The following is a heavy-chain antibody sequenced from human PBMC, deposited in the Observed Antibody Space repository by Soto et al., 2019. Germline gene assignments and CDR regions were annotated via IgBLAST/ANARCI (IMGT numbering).Heavy chain of an antibody. D-gene: IGHD3-3*01. CDR3: ASGGTIFGVVNYFDY. J-gene: IGHJ4*02. Sequence: ASVKVSCKASGYTFTGYYMHWVRQAPVQGLEWMGWINPNSGGTNYAQKFQGRVTMTRDTSISTAYMELSRLRSDDTAVYYCASGGTIFGVVNYFDYWGPGTLVTFSS. V-gene: IGHV1-2*02. CDR2: INPNSGGT. CDR1: GYTFTGYY.